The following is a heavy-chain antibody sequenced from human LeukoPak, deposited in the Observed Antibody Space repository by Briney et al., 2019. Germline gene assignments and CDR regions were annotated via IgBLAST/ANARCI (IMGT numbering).Heavy chain of an antibody. CDR1: GGSISSYY. CDR3: ARDQESLPGGEYYYYYMDV. D-gene: IGHD1-14*01. CDR2: IYTSGST. J-gene: IGHJ6*03. V-gene: IGHV4-4*07. Sequence: PSETLSLTCTVSGGSISSYYWSWIRQPAGKGLEWIGRIYTSGSTNYNPSLKSRVTMSVDTSKNQFSLKLSSVTAADTAVYYCARDQESLPGGEYYYYYMDVWGKGTTVTVSS.